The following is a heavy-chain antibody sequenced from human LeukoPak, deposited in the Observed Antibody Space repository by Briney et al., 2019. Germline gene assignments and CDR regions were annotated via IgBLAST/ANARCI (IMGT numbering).Heavy chain of an antibody. CDR2: ISAYNGNT. Sequence: GASVNVSCKASGYTFTSYGISWVRQAPGQGLEWMGWISAYNGNTNYAQKLQGRVTMTRNTSISTAYMELSSLRSEDTAVYYCAREYDSSGYYYDYWGQGTLVTVSS. D-gene: IGHD3-22*01. V-gene: IGHV1-18*01. CDR3: AREYDSSGYYYDY. J-gene: IGHJ4*02. CDR1: GYTFTSYG.